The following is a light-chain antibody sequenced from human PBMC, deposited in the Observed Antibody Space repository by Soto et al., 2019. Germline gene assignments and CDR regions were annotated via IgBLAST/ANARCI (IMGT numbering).Light chain of an antibody. CDR2: DVT. V-gene: IGLV2-11*01. J-gene: IGLJ3*02. CDR3: SSYAGSSWV. CDR1: SSDIGDYDF. Sequence: QSALTQPRSVSGSPGQSVTISCTGTSSDIGDYDFVSWYEQPPGKAPKLMIYDVTKRPSGVPDRFSGSKSGTTASLTVSGLQAEDEADYYCSSYAGSSWVFGGGTKLTVL.